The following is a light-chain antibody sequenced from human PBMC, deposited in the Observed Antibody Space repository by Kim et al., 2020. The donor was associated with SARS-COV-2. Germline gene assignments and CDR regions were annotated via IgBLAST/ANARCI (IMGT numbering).Light chain of an antibody. J-gene: IGKJ4*01. V-gene: IGKV1-39*01. Sequence: DIQMTQSPSSLSASVGDRVTITCRASQSISNYLNWYQQKPGRAPKLLIYAASSLQGGVPSRFSGSGSGTDFTLTIGSLQPEDFATYYCQQSYTSPLTFGGGTKVEI. CDR3: QQSYTSPLT. CDR1: QSISNY. CDR2: AAS.